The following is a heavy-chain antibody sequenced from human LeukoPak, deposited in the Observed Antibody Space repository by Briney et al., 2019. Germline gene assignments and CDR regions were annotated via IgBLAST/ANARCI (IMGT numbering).Heavy chain of an antibody. Sequence: ASVKVSCTASGYTFTSYGISWVRQAPGQGLEWMGWVSTYNGNTKYAQNLQGRVTTTTDTSTSTAYMELRSLRSDDTAMYYCARQSTGSYYSPTDYWGQGTLVTVSS. CDR3: ARQSTGSYYSPTDY. J-gene: IGHJ4*02. CDR2: VSTYNGNT. V-gene: IGHV1-18*01. CDR1: GYTFTSYG. D-gene: IGHD1-26*01.